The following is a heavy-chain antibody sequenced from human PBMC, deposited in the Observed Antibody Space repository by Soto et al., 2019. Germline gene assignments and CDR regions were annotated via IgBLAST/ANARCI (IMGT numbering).Heavy chain of an antibody. J-gene: IGHJ6*02. CDR3: ARLAVVAAAGDYYYYGMDV. CDR1: GGSISSYY. Sequence: SETLSLTCTVPGGSISSYYWSWIRQPPGKGLEWIGYIYYSGSTNYNPSLKSRVTISVDTSKNQFSLKLSSVTAADTAVYYCARLAVVAAAGDYYYYGMDVWGQGTTVTVSS. D-gene: IGHD6-13*01. V-gene: IGHV4-59*01. CDR2: IYYSGST.